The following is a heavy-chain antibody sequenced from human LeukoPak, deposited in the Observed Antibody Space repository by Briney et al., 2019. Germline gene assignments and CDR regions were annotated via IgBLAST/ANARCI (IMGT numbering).Heavy chain of an antibody. V-gene: IGHV3-11*04. D-gene: IGHD3-22*01. CDR1: GFTFSDYY. Sequence: TGGSLRLXCAASGFTFSDYYMSWIRQAPGKGLEWVSYISSSGSTIYYADSVKGRFTISRDNAKNSLYLQMNSLRAEDTAVYYCARDFCRSSGCHAFDIWGQGTMVTVSS. CDR3: ARDFCRSSGCHAFDI. J-gene: IGHJ3*02. CDR2: ISSSGSTI.